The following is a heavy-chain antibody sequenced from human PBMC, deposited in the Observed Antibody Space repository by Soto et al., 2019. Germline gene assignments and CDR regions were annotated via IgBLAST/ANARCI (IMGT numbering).Heavy chain of an antibody. V-gene: IGHV3-23*01. Sequence: EVQLLESGGGLVQPGGSLRLSCAASGFTFDSCTMSWVRQAPGKGLEWVSGIGGSGATYYYADSVKGRFTISRDNSKNILYLEMNSLRADDTAVYYCAKGKTSGWYYFDFWGQGTLVTVSS. D-gene: IGHD6-19*01. CDR2: IGGSGATY. CDR3: AKGKTSGWYYFDF. J-gene: IGHJ4*02. CDR1: GFTFDSCT.